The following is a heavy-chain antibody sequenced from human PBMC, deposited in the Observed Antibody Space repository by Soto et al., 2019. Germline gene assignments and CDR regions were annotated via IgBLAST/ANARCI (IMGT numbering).Heavy chain of an antibody. D-gene: IGHD3-22*01. V-gene: IGHV1-18*01. J-gene: IGHJ3*02. CDR1: GYTFTSYG. CDR3: ARVNGGYYYGDAFDI. CDR2: ISAYNGNT. Sequence: ASVKVSCKACGYTFTSYGISWVRQAPGQGLEWMGWISAYNGNTNYAQKLQGRVTMTTDTSTSTAYMELRSLRSDDTAVYYCARVNGGYYYGDAFDIWGQGTMVTVSS.